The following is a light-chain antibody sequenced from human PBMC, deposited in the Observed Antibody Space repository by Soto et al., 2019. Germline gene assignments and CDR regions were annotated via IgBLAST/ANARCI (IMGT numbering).Light chain of an antibody. V-gene: IGKV1-9*01. CDR3: QQVDSHPRT. J-gene: IGKJ1*01. CDR2: ASS. Sequence: IQLTQSPSSLSASVGDRVTVTCRASQGIGTYLVWYQQKSGKAPTVLIYASSTLQTGVPSRFSGSGSGTDFSLTISSLHPEDVATYYCQQVDSHPRTFGQGTKVDNK. CDR1: QGIGTY.